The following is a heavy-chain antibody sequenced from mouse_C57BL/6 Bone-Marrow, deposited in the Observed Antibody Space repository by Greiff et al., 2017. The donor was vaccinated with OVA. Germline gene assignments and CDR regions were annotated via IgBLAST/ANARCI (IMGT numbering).Heavy chain of an antibody. J-gene: IGHJ2*01. Sequence: EVQGVESGGGLVQPGDSLSLSCAASGFTFTNYYMSWVRQPPGKALVWLAFIRNKPNGSTTEYSASVKGRFTISRDNSQSILYLQMNALRAEDSATYYCARYKGRVAVDYFDYWGQGTALTVSS. CDR1: GFTFTNYY. CDR3: ARYKGRVAVDYFDY. V-gene: IGHV7-3*01. CDR2: IRNKPNGSTT. D-gene: IGHD1-1*01.